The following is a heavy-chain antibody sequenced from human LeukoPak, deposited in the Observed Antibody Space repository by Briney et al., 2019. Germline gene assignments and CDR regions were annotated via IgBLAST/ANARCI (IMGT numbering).Heavy chain of an antibody. V-gene: IGHV4-59*12. CDR3: ARDRRYYDSSGYIRGFDY. J-gene: IGHJ4*02. D-gene: IGHD3-22*01. CDR2: IYYSGST. CDR1: GGSISSYY. Sequence: PSETLSLTCTVSGGSISSYYWSWIRQPPGKGLEWIGNIYYSGSTNYNPSLKSRVTISVDKSKNQFSLKLSSVTAADTAVYYCARDRRYYDSSGYIRGFDYWGQGTLVTVSS.